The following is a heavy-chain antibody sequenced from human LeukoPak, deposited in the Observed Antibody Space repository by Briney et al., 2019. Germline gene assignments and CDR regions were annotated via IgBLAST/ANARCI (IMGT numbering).Heavy chain of an antibody. D-gene: IGHD3-10*02. J-gene: IGHJ6*04. CDR2: ISGSGDST. Sequence: GGSLRLSCAAPGFTFSSYGMNWVRQAPGKGLEWVSSISGSGDSTDYADSVKGRFTISRDNAKNSLYLQMNSLRAEDTAVYYCAELGITMIGGVWGKGTTVTISS. V-gene: IGHV3-23*01. CDR1: GFTFSSYG. CDR3: AELGITMIGGV.